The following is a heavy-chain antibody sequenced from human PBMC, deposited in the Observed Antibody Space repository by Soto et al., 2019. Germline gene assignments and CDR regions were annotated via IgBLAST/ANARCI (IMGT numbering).Heavy chain of an antibody. CDR3: ASGLSGVRY. J-gene: IGHJ4*02. CDR2: ITHSGST. D-gene: IGHD3-10*01. CDR1: GGSFSDYY. V-gene: IGHV4-34*01. Sequence: PSETLSLTCAVYGGSFSDYYWSWIRQPPGKGLEWIGEITHSGSTNYNPSLKSRVTISVDTSKNQFSLKLSSVTAADTAVYYCASGLSGVRYWGQGTLVTVSS.